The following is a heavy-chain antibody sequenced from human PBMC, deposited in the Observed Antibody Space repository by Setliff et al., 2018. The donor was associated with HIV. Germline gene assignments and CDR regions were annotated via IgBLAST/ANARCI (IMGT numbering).Heavy chain of an antibody. J-gene: IGHJ4*02. V-gene: IGHV4-61*02. CDR3: ARADSSTWSHYFDY. CDR1: GGSIGSGIHY. D-gene: IGHD6-6*01. CDR2: IYSSGST. Sequence: SETLSLTCTVSGGSIGSGIHYWNWIRQPAGKGLEWIGRIYSSGSTNYNPSLKSRVTISADTSKNQFSLKLSSVTAADTALYYCARADSSTWSHYFDYWGQGTLVTVS.